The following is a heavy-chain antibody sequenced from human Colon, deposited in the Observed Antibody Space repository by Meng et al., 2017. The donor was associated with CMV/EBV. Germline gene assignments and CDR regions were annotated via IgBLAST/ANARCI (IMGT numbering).Heavy chain of an antibody. J-gene: IGHJ5*02. D-gene: IGHD1-26*01. CDR3: VRGQEQLRFRWFDP. V-gene: IGHV3-74*01. CDR1: GFTFSSYS. Sequence: GGSLRLSCAASGFTFSSYSMNWVRQAPGQGLVWLSQISADGSGTTYSDSVQSRFTISRDNAKNTLYLHMSDLTTEDTSAYYCVRGQEQLRFRWFDPWGQGTLVTVSS. CDR2: ISADGSGT.